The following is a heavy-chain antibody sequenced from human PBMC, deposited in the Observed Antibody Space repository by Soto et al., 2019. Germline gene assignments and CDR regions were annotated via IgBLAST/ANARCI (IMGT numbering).Heavy chain of an antibody. CDR3: ARGKGYCSGGSCYSPLWFDP. J-gene: IGHJ5*02. Sequence: PSETLSLTCAVYGGSFSSYYWSWIRQPPGKGLEWIGEINHSGSTNYNPSLKSRVTISVDTSKNQFSLKLSSVTAADTAVYYCARGKGYCSGGSCYSPLWFDPWGQGTLVTVSS. D-gene: IGHD2-15*01. CDR1: GGSFSSYY. CDR2: INHSGST. V-gene: IGHV4-34*01.